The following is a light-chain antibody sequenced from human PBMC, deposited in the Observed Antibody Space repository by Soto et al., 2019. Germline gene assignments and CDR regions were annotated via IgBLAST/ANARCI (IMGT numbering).Light chain of an antibody. CDR2: AAS. J-gene: IGKJ1*01. CDR3: QQGYSIPWT. CDR1: QSISTY. Sequence: DIQMTQSPSSLSASVGDRVTITCRASQSISTYLNWYQHKLGKTPQLLIYAASTLQSGDPPRFSGSGSGTDFTLTITSLQPEDFATYYCQQGYSIPWTFGQGTKVETK. V-gene: IGKV1-39*01.